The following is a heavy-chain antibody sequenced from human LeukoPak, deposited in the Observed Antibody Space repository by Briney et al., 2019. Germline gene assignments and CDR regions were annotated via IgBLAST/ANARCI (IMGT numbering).Heavy chain of an antibody. J-gene: IGHJ5*02. CDR3: AKEGHYDFWSGYSAWFDP. Sequence: PGGSLRLSCAASGFTSSSYAMSWVRQAPGKGLEWVSAISGSGGSTYYADSVKGRFTISRDNSKNTLYLQMNSLRAEDTAVYYCAKEGHYDFWSGYSAWFDPWGQGTLVTVSS. D-gene: IGHD3-3*01. CDR2: ISGSGGST. V-gene: IGHV3-23*01. CDR1: GFTSSSYA.